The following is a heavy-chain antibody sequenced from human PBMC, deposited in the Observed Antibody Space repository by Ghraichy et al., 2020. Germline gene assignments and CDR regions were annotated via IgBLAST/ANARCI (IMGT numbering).Heavy chain of an antibody. V-gene: IGHV3-21*01. J-gene: IGHJ3*02. CDR1: EFTFSTYI. Sequence: GGSLRLACEASEFTFSTYIMNWVRQAPGKGLEWVSSISGSSTYTYYADSVKGRFTISRDNAKNSLYLQMNSLRAEDTAVYYCARGGVAAKRADAFDIWGQGTMATVSS. CDR2: ISGSSTYT. D-gene: IGHD2-15*01. CDR3: ARGGVAAKRADAFDI.